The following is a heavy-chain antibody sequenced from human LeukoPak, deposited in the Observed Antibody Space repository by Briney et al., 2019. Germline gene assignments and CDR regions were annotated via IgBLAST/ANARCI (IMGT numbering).Heavy chain of an antibody. CDR3: ARVPGPVEMDTIWIAFDI. V-gene: IGHV1-69*13. J-gene: IGHJ3*02. D-gene: IGHD5-24*01. CDR1: RGTFSSYA. CDR2: IIPIFGTA. Sequence: GASVKVSCKASRGTFSSYAISWVRQAPGQGLEWMGGIIPIFGTANYAQKFQGRVTITADESTSTAYMELSSLRSEDTAVYYCARVPGPVEMDTIWIAFDIWGQGTMVTVSS.